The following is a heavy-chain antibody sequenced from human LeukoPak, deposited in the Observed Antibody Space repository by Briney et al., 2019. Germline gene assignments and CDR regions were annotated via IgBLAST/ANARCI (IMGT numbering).Heavy chain of an antibody. CDR3: ARNYDSSGYYLLFDY. CDR1: GGSISSSSYY. Sequence: SETLSLTCTVSGGSISSSSYYWGWIRQPPGKGLEWIGSIYYSGSTYYNPSLESRVTISVDTSKNQFSLKLSSVTAADTAVYYCARNYDSSGYYLLFDYWGQGTLVTVSS. J-gene: IGHJ4*02. D-gene: IGHD3-22*01. CDR2: IYYSGST. V-gene: IGHV4-39*01.